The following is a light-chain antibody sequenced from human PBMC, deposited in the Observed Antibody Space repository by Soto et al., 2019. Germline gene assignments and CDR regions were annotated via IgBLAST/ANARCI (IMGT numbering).Light chain of an antibody. CDR3: VSYTARSSYV. V-gene: IGLV2-8*01. J-gene: IGLJ1*01. Sequence: QSALTQPPSASGSPGQSVTISCTGTSSDVGGYNYVSWYQQHPGKAPKLMIYEVSKRPSGVPDRFSGSKSGNTASLTVSGLQVEDEADYYCVSYTARSSYVFGTGTKLTVL. CDR2: EVS. CDR1: SSDVGGYNY.